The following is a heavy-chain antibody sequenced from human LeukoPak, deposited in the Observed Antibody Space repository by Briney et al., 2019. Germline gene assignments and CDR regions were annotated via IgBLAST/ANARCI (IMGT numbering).Heavy chain of an antibody. D-gene: IGHD2-2*01. CDR2: ISGSSSYI. Sequence: GGSLRLSCAASGFTFSSYWMSWVRQAPGKGLEWVSSISGSSSYIYYADSVKGRFTISRDNAKNSLYLQMNSLRAEDTAVYYCARVCSTSCRDYWGQGTLVTVSS. J-gene: IGHJ4*02. V-gene: IGHV3-21*01. CDR1: GFTFSSYW. CDR3: ARVCSTSCRDY.